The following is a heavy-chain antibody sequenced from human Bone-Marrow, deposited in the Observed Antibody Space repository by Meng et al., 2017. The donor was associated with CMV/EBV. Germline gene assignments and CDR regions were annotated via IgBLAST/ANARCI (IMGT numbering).Heavy chain of an antibody. CDR1: GGTFSSYA. Sequence: SVKVSCKASGGTFSSYAISWVRQAPGQGLEWMGGIIPVFGTAKYAQNFQGRVTITMDESTSTAYMELRNLRSEDTAVYYCALSGYHYYFDHWGQGPPVTVSS. CDR3: ALSGYHYYFDH. CDR2: IIPVFGTA. V-gene: IGHV1-69*05. J-gene: IGHJ4*02. D-gene: IGHD3-22*01.